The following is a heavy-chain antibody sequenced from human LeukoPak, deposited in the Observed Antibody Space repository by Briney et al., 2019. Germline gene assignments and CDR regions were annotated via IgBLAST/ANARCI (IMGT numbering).Heavy chain of an antibody. Sequence: PSETLSLTCTVSGGSITRYFWSWVRQPPGHGLEWIGYIYYSGSTNYHPSHKSRVTISVDTSKNQFSLKLSSVTAADTAVYYCARGSGWYPDDYWGQGTLVTVSS. V-gene: IGHV4-59*08. CDR3: ARGSGWYPDDY. CDR2: IYYSGST. J-gene: IGHJ4*02. D-gene: IGHD6-19*01. CDR1: GGSITRYF.